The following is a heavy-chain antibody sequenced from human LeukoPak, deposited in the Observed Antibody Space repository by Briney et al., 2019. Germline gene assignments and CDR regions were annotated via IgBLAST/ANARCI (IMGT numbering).Heavy chain of an antibody. D-gene: IGHD6-19*01. J-gene: IGHJ4*02. CDR1: GGSISSHY. CDR2: IYDSGST. V-gene: IGHV4-59*11. Sequence: PSETLSLTCTVSGGSISSHYWSWIRQSPGKGLEWLGYIYDSGSTNYNPSLKSRVTISVDTSKNQFSLKLSSVTAADTAVYYCAREVLRSGWYGGEFDSWGQGTLVTVST. CDR3: AREVLRSGWYGGEFDS.